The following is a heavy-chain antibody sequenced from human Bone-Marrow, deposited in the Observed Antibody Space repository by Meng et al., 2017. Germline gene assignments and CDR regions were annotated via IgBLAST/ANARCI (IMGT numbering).Heavy chain of an antibody. CDR3: ARVWDAGHYYYGMDV. D-gene: IGHD3-16*01. CDR1: GFTFSSYA. CDR2: ISYDGSNK. V-gene: IGHV3-30*04. Sequence: GESLKISCAASGFTFSSYAMHWVRQAPGKGLEWVAVISYDGSNKYYADSVKGRFTISRDNSKNTLYLQMNSLRAEDTAVYYCARVWDAGHYYYGMDVWGQGTLVTVSS. J-gene: IGHJ6*02.